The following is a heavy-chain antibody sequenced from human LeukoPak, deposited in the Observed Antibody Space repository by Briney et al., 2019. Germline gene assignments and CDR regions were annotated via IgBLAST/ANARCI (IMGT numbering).Heavy chain of an antibody. Sequence: SETLSLTCTVSGGSISSYYWSWIRQPPEKGLEWIGEINHSGSINYNPSLKSRVTISVDTSKNQFSLKLSSVTAADTAVYYCARAPRPANDYGDYYYYYGMDVWGQGTTVTVSS. CDR3: ARAPRPANDYGDYYYYYGMDV. CDR1: GGSISSYY. V-gene: IGHV4-34*01. D-gene: IGHD4-17*01. J-gene: IGHJ6*02. CDR2: INHSGSI.